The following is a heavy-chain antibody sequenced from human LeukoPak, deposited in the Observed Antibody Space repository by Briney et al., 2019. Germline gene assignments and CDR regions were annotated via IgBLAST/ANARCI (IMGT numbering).Heavy chain of an antibody. V-gene: IGHV3-23*01. CDR1: GFTFSDYY. CDR2: INTGGST. CDR3: AKDKHRWAFDI. D-gene: IGHD5-24*01. J-gene: IGHJ3*02. Sequence: PGGSLRLSCAASGFTFSDYYMSWIRQAPGKGLEWVSAINTGGSTFYADSVKGRFTISRDNSKNTLYLQMNSLRAEDTAVYYCAKDKHRWAFDIWGQGTMVTVSS.